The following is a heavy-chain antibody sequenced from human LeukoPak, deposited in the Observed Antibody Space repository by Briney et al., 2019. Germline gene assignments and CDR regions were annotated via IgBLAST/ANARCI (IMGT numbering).Heavy chain of an antibody. D-gene: IGHD3/OR15-3a*01. CDR2: IYSGTI. V-gene: IGHV3-53*01. Sequence: GGSLRLSCTVSGFTVSSNSMSWVRQAPGKGLEWVSFIYSGTIHYSDSVKGRFTISRDNSKNTLYLQMNSLRAEDTAVYYCARDRPWTNQAFDIWGQGTMVTVSS. J-gene: IGHJ3*02. CDR1: GFTVSSNS. CDR3: ARDRPWTNQAFDI.